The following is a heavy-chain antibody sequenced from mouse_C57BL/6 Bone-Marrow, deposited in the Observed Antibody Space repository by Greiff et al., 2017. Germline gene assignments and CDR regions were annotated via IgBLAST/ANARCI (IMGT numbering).Heavy chain of an antibody. D-gene: IGHD1-1*01. Sequence: VQLQESGPGLVQPSQSLSITCTVSGFSLTSYGVHWVRQSPGKGLEWLGVIWSGGSTDYNAAFISRLSISKDNSKSQVFFKMNSLQADDTAIYYCARPIYYYGSSSLRAMDYWGQGTSVTVSS. CDR3: ARPIYYYGSSSLRAMDY. CDR1: GFSLTSYG. V-gene: IGHV2-2*01. CDR2: IWSGGST. J-gene: IGHJ4*01.